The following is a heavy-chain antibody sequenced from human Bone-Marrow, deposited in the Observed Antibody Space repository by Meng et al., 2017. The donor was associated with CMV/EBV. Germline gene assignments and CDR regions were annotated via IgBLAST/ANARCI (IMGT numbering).Heavy chain of an antibody. CDR2: IHYSGTT. Sequence: SETLSLTCRVSGGSMSSYYWTWIRHSPGEGLEWIGWIHYSGTTSFNPSLKSRVAISIDTSKNQFFLNLKSVTAADTAVYYCTRGFPGGGHAVFSDYWGQGMLATFSS. D-gene: IGHD3-16*01. CDR1: GGSMSSYY. J-gene: IGHJ4*02. CDR3: TRGFPGGGHAVFSDY. V-gene: IGHV4-59*01.